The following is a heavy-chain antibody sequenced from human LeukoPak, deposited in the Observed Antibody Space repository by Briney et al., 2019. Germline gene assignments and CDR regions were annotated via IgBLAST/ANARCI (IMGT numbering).Heavy chain of an antibody. V-gene: IGHV5-51*01. CDR2: IYPGDSDT. CDR1: GYSFTSYW. CDR3: ARTRGQYYDFWSGYHTRYDAFDI. Sequence: GESLKISCMGSGYSFTSYWIGWVRQVPGKGLEWMGIIYPGDSDTRYSPSFQGQVTISADKSISTAYLQWSSLKASDTAMYYCARTRGQYYDFWSGYHTRYDAFDIWGQGTMVTVSS. J-gene: IGHJ3*02. D-gene: IGHD3-3*01.